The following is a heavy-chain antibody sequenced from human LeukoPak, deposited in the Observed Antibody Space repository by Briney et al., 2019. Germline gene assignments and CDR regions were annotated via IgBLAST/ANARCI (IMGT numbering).Heavy chain of an antibody. V-gene: IGHV4-4*02. CDR3: ARHRSGWLQSSFDY. Sequence: SETLSLTCAVSGGSISSSNWWSWVRPPPGKGLEWIGEIYHSGSTNYNPSLKSRVTISVDKSKNQFSLKLSSVTAADTAVYYCARHRSGWLQSSFDYWGQGTLVTVSS. CDR1: GGSISSSNW. J-gene: IGHJ4*02. D-gene: IGHD5-24*01. CDR2: IYHSGST.